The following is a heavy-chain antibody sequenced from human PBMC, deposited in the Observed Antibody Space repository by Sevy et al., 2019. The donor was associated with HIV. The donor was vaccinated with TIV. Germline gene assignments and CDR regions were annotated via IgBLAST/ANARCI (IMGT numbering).Heavy chain of an antibody. CDR2: IYYSGST. Sequence: SETLSLTCTVSGGSISSHYWSWVRQPPGKGLEWIGYIYYSGSTNYNHSLQSRVTISVDTSKNQFSLKLSSVTAADTAVYYCARGTGGHYYYYYLDVWGTGTTVTVSS. CDR3: ARGTGGHYYYYYLDV. CDR1: GGSISSHY. D-gene: IGHD3-10*01. V-gene: IGHV4-59*11. J-gene: IGHJ6*03.